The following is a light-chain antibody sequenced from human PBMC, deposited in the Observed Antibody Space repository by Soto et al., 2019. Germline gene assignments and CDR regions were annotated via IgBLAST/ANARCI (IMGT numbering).Light chain of an antibody. CDR1: QGIRNF. J-gene: IGKJ3*01. CDR2: AAS. Sequence: DIQMTQSPTSLSASVGDRVTITCRASQGIRNFVAWYQQKPGKPPKLLIYAASTLQSGVPSRFSGSGSGTDFTITITSLQPEDLATYSFQTYGSVPVFGPGTKVEI. V-gene: IGKV1-27*01. CDR3: QTYGSVPV.